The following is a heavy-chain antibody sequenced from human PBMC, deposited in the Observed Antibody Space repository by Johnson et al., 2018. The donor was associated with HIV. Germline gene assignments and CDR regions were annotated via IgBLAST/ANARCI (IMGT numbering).Heavy chain of an antibody. V-gene: IGHV3-7*01. CDR3: ARISCGFWSDPDAFDI. CDR2: IKHDGSEK. Sequence: VQLVESGGGLVQPGGSLRLSCAASGFTVSNYFMNWVRQAPGKGLEWVANIKHDGSEKYYAESVKGRFTISRDNAKSTLYLQLNSLRVEDTAVYYCARISCGFWSDPDAFDIWGQGTIVTVSS. CDR1: GFTVSNYF. J-gene: IGHJ3*02. D-gene: IGHD3-3*01.